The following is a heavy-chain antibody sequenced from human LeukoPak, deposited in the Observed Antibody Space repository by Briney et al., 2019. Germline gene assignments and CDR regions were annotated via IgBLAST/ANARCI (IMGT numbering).Heavy chain of an antibody. D-gene: IGHD3-10*01. CDR2: IYYSGST. J-gene: IGHJ3*02. Sequence: KASETLSLTCTVSGGSISSSSYYWGWIRQPPGKGLEWIGSIYYSGSTYYNPSLKSRVTISVDTSKNQFSLKLSSVTAADTAVYYCARRVRGADDAFDIWGQGTMVTVSS. CDR1: GGSISSSSYY. V-gene: IGHV4-39*07. CDR3: ARRVRGADDAFDI.